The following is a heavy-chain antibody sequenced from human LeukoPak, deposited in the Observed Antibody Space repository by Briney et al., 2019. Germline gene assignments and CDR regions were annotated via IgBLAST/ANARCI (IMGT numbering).Heavy chain of an antibody. CDR3: ARSGGSGWYSTGYFQH. CDR2: ISAYNGNT. Sequence: SVKVSCKPSGYTFTSYGISWVRQAPGQGLEWMGWISAYNGNTNYAQKLQGRVTMTTDTSTSTAYMELRSLRSDDTAVYYCARSGGSGWYSTGYFQHWGQGTLVTVSS. D-gene: IGHD6-19*01. V-gene: IGHV1-18*04. J-gene: IGHJ1*01. CDR1: GYTFTSYG.